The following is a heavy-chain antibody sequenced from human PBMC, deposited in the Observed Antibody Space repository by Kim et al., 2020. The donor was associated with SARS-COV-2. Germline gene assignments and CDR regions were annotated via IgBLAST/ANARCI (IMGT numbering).Heavy chain of an antibody. V-gene: IGHV4-39*01. CDR2: T. J-gene: IGHJ4*02. Sequence: TDDNPSLQSRVTISVDTSKNQFNLKLSSVTAADTAVYYCARRGSTSCYGYWGQGTLVTVSS. D-gene: IGHD2-2*01. CDR3: ARRGSTSCYGY.